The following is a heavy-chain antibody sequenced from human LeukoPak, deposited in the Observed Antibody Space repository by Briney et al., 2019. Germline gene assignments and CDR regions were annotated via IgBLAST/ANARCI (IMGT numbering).Heavy chain of an antibody. D-gene: IGHD2-2*01. Sequence: GESLKIPCKGSGYSFTSYWIGWVRQMPGKGLEWMGIIYPCDSDTRYSPSFQGQVTISANKSISTAYLQWSGLKASDTAMYYCARLPGEGYCSSTSCYDSLDYWGQGTLVTVSS. V-gene: IGHV5-51*01. CDR1: GYSFTSYW. CDR3: ARLPGEGYCSSTSCYDSLDY. CDR2: IYPCDSDT. J-gene: IGHJ4*02.